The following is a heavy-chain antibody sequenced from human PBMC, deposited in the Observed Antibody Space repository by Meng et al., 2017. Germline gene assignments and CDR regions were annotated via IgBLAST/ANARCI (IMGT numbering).Heavy chain of an antibody. Sequence: RPVQAGAEVKKPGASVKVSCKTSGYTFTSYDINGVRQATGQGLEWMGWMNPNSGNTGYAQKFQGRVTITRNTSISTAYMELSSLRSEDTAVYYCARGYYGSGLFDPWGQGTLVTVSS. CDR2: MNPNSGNT. CDR3: ARGYYGSGLFDP. J-gene: IGHJ5*02. V-gene: IGHV1-8*03. CDR1: GYTFTSYD. D-gene: IGHD3-10*01.